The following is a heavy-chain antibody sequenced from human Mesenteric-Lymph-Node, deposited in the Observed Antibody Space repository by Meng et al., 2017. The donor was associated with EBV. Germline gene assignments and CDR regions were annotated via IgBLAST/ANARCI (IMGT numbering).Heavy chain of an antibody. D-gene: IGHD3-10*01. CDR1: AGSVSSTSYY. CDR2: VYYSGST. CDR3: ARENPARGNWFDP. Sequence: QGLLQDCGPVLVKPSESLSLTCTVSAGSVSSTSYYWSWIRQPPGKRLEWIGYVYYSGSTNYNPSLKSRVTISVDTSKNQFSLNLYSVTAADTAVYYCARENPARGNWFDPWGQGALVTVSS. V-gene: IGHV4-61*01. J-gene: IGHJ5*02.